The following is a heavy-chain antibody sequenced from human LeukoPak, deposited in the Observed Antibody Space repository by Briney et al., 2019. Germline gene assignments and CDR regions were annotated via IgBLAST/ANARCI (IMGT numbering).Heavy chain of an antibody. CDR3: ARDLITMVRGVIWN. J-gene: IGHJ4*02. CDR1: GFTFSSYA. D-gene: IGHD3-10*01. V-gene: IGHV3-21*01. CDR2: ISSSSSYI. Sequence: GGSLRLSCAASGFTFSSYAVSWVRQAPGKGLEWVSSISSSSSYIYYADSVKGRFTISRDNAKNSLYLQMNSLRAEDTAVYYCARDLITMVRGVIWNWGQGTLVTVSS.